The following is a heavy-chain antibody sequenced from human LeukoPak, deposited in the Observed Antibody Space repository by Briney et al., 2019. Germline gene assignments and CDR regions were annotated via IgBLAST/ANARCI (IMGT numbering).Heavy chain of an antibody. V-gene: IGHV3-66*01. CDR2: IYSGGST. D-gene: IGHD4-17*01. J-gene: IGHJ4*02. Sequence: PGGSLRPSCAASGFTVSRNYMSWVRQAPGKGLEWVSVIYSGGSTYYADSVKGRFTISRDNSKNTLYLQMNSLRAEDTAVYYCARDLGLRYFDYWGQGTLVTVSS. CDR1: GFTVSRNY. CDR3: ARDLGLRYFDY.